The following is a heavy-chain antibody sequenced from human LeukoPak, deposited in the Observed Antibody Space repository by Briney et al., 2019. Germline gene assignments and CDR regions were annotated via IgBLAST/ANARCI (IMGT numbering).Heavy chain of an antibody. D-gene: IGHD2-21*01. J-gene: IGHJ3*02. V-gene: IGHV3-74*01. CDR2: LNSDGSST. Sequence: GGSLRLSCAASGFTFSSYWMHWVRQAPGKGLVWVSRLNSDGSSTSYADSVKGRFTISRDNAKNTLYLQMNTLRADDTAVYYCARSRTLWGAFDIWGQGTMVTVSS. CDR1: GFTFSSYW. CDR3: ARSRTLWGAFDI.